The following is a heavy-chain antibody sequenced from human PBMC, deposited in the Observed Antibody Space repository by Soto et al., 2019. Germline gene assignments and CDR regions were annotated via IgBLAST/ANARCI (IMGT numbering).Heavy chain of an antibody. CDR1: GYTFTGYY. CDR3: ARPKLGGGTDWFDP. V-gene: IGHV1-2*02. Sequence: QVQLVQSGAEVKKPGASVQVSCKASGYTFTGYYMHWVRQAPGQGLEWMGWINPNRGGTNYAQKFKGRVTMTRDTAINTAYMELSRLKSDDTAVYYWARPKLGGGTDWFDPWGQGTLVIVSS. CDR2: INPNRGGT. D-gene: IGHD1-26*01. J-gene: IGHJ5*02.